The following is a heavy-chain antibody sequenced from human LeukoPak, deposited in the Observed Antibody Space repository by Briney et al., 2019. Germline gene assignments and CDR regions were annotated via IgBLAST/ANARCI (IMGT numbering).Heavy chain of an antibody. D-gene: IGHD3-3*01. V-gene: IGHV3-23*01. CDR2: ISDSGGST. CDR3: ARVGGEWLFDY. J-gene: IGHJ4*02. Sequence: GGSLRLSCAASGFTFSSYGMNWVRQAPGKGLEWVSSISDSGGSTYYADSVKGRFTISRDNSKNTLYLQMNSLRAEDTAVYYCARVGGEWLFDYWGQGTLVTVSS. CDR1: GFTFSSYG.